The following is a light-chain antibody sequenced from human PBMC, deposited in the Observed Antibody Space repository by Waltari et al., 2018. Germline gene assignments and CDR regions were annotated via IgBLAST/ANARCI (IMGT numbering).Light chain of an antibody. CDR3: QHYSTYSRT. CDR1: QSISTW. Sequence: DIQMTQFPSTLSASVGDRVTITCWASQSISTWLAWCQQKPGKAPKLLIYKASILESGVPSRISGSGSGTEFTLTINSLQPDDFATYYCQHYSTYSRTFGQGTKVEIK. V-gene: IGKV1-5*03. J-gene: IGKJ1*01. CDR2: KAS.